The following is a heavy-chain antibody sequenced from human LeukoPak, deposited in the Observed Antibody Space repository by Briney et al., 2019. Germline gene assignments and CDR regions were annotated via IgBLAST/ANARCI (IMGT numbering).Heavy chain of an antibody. V-gene: IGHV3-23*01. Sequence: GGSLRLSCAASGFTFSNSAMSWVRQAPGTGLEWVSGVSDSGSSTYYADSVNGRFVISRDNSTNTLYLQMNSLRAEYTAVNYFAKRGMMIRGIIIIGFHKEAYYYDCWGQGTLVTVSS. J-gene: IGHJ4*02. D-gene: IGHD3-10*01. CDR2: VSDSGSST. CDR1: GFTFSNSA. CDR3: AKRGMMIRGIIIIGFHKEAYYYDC.